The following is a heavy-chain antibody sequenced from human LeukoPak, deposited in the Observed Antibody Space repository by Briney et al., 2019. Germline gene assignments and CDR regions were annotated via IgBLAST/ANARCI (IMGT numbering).Heavy chain of an antibody. V-gene: IGHV3-21*01. CDR3: ARSDTSSGWSYFDY. Sequence: GALRLSCAASGFTFSSYTMSWVRQAPGKGLEWVSSISSSSSYIYYADSVKGRFTISRDNAKNSLYLQMNSLRAEDTAVYYCARSDTSSGWSYFDYWGQGTLVTVSS. D-gene: IGHD6-19*01. CDR1: GFTFSSYT. J-gene: IGHJ4*02. CDR2: ISSSSSYI.